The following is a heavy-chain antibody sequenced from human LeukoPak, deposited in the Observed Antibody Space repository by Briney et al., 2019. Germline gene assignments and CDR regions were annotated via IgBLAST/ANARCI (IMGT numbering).Heavy chain of an antibody. CDR1: GFSVTDNY. D-gene: IGHD2-15*01. CDR2: INTDGSST. J-gene: IGHJ3*01. CDR3: ARDWRDMNAFDV. V-gene: IGHV3-74*01. Sequence: GGSLRLSCGASGFSVTDNYMSWVRQVPGKGPVWVSHINTDGSSTTYADSVKGRFTISRDNAKNTLYLQMNSLRAEDTAVYYCARDWRDMNAFDVWGQGTMVTVSS.